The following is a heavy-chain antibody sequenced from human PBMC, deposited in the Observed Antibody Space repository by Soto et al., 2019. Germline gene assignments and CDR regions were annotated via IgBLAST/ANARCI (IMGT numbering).Heavy chain of an antibody. CDR2: IYHSGST. D-gene: IGHD4-17*01. CDR3: ARGGDYRFDY. J-gene: IGHJ4*02. Sequence: SETLSLTCAVSGGSISSGGYSWSWIRQPPGKGLEWIGYIYHSGSTYYNPSLKSRVTISVDRSKNQFSLKLSSVTAADTAVYYCARGGDYRFDYWGQGTLVTVSS. V-gene: IGHV4-30-2*01. CDR1: GGSISSGGYS.